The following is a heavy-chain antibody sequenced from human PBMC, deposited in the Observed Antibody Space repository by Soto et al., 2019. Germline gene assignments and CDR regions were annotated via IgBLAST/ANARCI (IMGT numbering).Heavy chain of an antibody. J-gene: IGHJ6*02. Sequence: SETLSLTCTVSGVPVSSAFWWTWVRQPPGQGMEWIGEVHHCFGDNQNPYLNRRVTMSLDSSKNQFSLELRSVTAADTVVYYCARIPYGYYAIDVWGQGTTVTVSS. V-gene: IGHV4-4*02. D-gene: IGHD4-17*01. CDR3: ARIPYGYYAIDV. CDR2: VHHCFGD. CDR1: GVPVSSAFW.